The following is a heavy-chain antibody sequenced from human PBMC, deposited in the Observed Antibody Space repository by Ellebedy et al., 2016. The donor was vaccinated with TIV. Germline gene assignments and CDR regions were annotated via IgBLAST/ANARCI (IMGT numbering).Heavy chain of an antibody. J-gene: IGHJ4*02. CDR1: GFTFSSYG. CDR2: ISYDGSNK. Sequence: GESLKISXAASGFTFSSYGMHWVRQAPGKGLEWVAVISYDGSNKYYADSVKGRFTISRDNAKNSLYLQMNSLRAEDTAVYYCARGPGGGDYVGFDYWGQGTLVTVSS. D-gene: IGHD4-17*01. V-gene: IGHV3-30*03. CDR3: ARGPGGGDYVGFDY.